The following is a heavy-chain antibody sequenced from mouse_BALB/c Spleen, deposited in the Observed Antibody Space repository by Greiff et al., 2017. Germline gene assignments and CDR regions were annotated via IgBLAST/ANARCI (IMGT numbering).Heavy chain of an antibody. CDR2: IYPGGGYT. CDR1: GYTFTNYW. V-gene: IGHV1-63*02. J-gene: IGHJ2*01. Sequence: VQLQESGAELVRPGTSVKISCKASGYTFTNYWLGWVKQRPGHGLEWIGDIYPGGGYTNYNEKFKGKATLTADTSSSTAYMQLSSLTSEDSAVYFCARKGDYDYGYFDYWGQGTTLTVSS. D-gene: IGHD2-4*01. CDR3: ARKGDYDYGYFDY.